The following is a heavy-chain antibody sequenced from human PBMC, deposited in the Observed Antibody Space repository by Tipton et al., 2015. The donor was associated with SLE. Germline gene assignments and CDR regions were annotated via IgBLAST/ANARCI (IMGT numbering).Heavy chain of an antibody. CDR1: GGTFSSYT. D-gene: IGHD4-17*01. CDR2: IIPILGIA. V-gene: IGHV1-69*09. Sequence: QVQLVQSGAEVKMPGSSVKVSCKASGGTFSSYTISWVRQAPGQGLEWMGRIIPILGIANYAQKFQGRVTITADKSTSTAYMELSSLRSEDTAVYYCARDFEERMTTVTNLDYWGQGTLVTVSS. J-gene: IGHJ4*02. CDR3: ARDFEERMTTVTNLDY.